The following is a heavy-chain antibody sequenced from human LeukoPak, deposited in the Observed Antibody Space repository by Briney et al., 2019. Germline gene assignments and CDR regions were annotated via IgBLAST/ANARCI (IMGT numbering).Heavy chain of an antibody. Sequence: GASVTVSCKASGYSFSGYYIQWVRQAPGQGLEWMGWINPINGDTNYGQTFRGRVAMTTDTDRQTACMELKSLTTDDTAVYYCARAVAGRDEAYWGQGTLVTVSP. D-gene: IGHD6-19*01. CDR2: INPINGDT. CDR3: ARAVAGRDEAY. J-gene: IGHJ4*02. V-gene: IGHV1-2*02. CDR1: GYSFSGYY.